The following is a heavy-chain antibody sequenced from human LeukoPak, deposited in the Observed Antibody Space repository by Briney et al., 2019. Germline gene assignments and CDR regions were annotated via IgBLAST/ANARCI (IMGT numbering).Heavy chain of an antibody. D-gene: IGHD6-6*01. CDR2: IYHSGST. CDR1: GGSISSSNW. V-gene: IGHV4-4*02. Sequence: PSGTLSLTCAVSGGSISSSNWWSWVRQPPGKGLKWIGEIYHSGSTNYNPSLKSRVTISVDKSKNQFSLKLSSVTAADTAVYYCARGARPDYYYYYYMDVWGKGTTVTVSS. CDR3: ARGARPDYYYYYYMDV. J-gene: IGHJ6*03.